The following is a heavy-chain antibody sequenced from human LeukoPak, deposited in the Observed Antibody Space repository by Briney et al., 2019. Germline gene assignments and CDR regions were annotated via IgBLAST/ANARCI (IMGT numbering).Heavy chain of an antibody. CDR1: GYTFTSYG. V-gene: IGHV1-18*01. CDR2: ISAYNGNT. D-gene: IGHD2-2*01. J-gene: IGHJ5*02. CDR3: AREGGSSTSSNWFDP. Sequence: ASVKVSCKASGYTFTSYGISWVRQAPGQGLEWMGWISAYNGNTNYAQKLQGRVTMTTDTSTSTAYMELRSLRSDNTAVYYCAREGGSSTSSNWFDPWGQGTLVTVSS.